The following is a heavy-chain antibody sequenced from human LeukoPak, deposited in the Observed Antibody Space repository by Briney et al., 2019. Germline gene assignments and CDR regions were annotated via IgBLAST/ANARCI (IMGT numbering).Heavy chain of an antibody. CDR2: ISGSGGST. J-gene: IGHJ4*02. V-gene: IGHV3-23*01. Sequence: PGGSLRLSCAASGFTFSSYAMSWVRQAPGKGLEWVSAISGSGGSTYYADSVKGRFTTSRDNSKNTLYLQMNSLRAEDTAAYYCARSALYYYDSSGYLTDYWGQGTLVTVSS. CDR1: GFTFSSYA. CDR3: ARSALYYYDSSGYLTDY. D-gene: IGHD3-22*01.